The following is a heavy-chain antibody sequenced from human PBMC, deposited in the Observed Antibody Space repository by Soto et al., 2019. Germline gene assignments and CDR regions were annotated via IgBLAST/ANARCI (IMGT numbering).Heavy chain of an antibody. J-gene: IGHJ5*02. D-gene: IGHD6-19*01. Sequence: PSETLSLTCAISGHSVSSGYYWVWVPQAPGKGLEWIGSIYRSGATNYNRSLESRVTISIDTSKNYFSLKVTSVTAADTAVYYCARDQGSGWYRVIAWFDPWGQGTLVTVSS. V-gene: IGHV4-38-2*02. CDR2: IYRSGAT. CDR3: ARDQGSGWYRVIAWFDP. CDR1: GHSVSSGYY.